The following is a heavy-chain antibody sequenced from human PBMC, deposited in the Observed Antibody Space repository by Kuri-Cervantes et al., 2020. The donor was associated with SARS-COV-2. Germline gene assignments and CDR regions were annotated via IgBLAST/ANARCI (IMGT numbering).Heavy chain of an antibody. J-gene: IGHJ6*02. CDR2: IKSKTDGGTT. V-gene: IGHV3-15*01. CDR3: ARRFFSIGVVPADPSYYCGMDV. D-gene: IGHD2-2*01. Sequence: GESLKISCAASGFTFSNAWMSWVRQAPGKGLEWVGRIKSKTDGGTTDYAAPVKGRFTISRDNSKNTLYLQMNSLRAEDTAVYYCARRFFSIGVVPADPSYYCGMDVWGQGTMVTVSS. CDR1: GFTFSNAW.